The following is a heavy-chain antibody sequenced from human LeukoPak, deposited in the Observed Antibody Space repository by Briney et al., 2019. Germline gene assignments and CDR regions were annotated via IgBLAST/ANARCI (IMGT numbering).Heavy chain of an antibody. J-gene: IGHJ4*02. D-gene: IGHD6-13*01. V-gene: IGHV3-23*01. Sequence: GGSLRLSCAASGFTFSSYAMSWVRQAPGKGLEWVSAISGSGGSTYYADSVKGRFTISRDNAKNSLYLQMNSLRAEDTAVYYCARDSPLSYSSSWYGGGGPFDYWGQGTLVTVSS. CDR2: ISGSGGST. CDR3: ARDSPLSYSSSWYGGGGPFDY. CDR1: GFTFSSYA.